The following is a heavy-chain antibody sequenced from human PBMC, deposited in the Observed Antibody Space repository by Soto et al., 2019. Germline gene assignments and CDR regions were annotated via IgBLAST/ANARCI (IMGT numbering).Heavy chain of an antibody. V-gene: IGHV1-46*01. CDR3: ARWGYDSSGYYRRPYYYYGMDV. D-gene: IGHD3-22*01. J-gene: IGHJ6*02. Sequence: ASVKVSCKASGYTFTSYNMHWVRQAPGQGLEWMGIINPSGGSTSCAQKFQGRVTMTRDTSTSTVYMELSSLRSEDTAVYYCARWGYDSSGYYRRPYYYYGMDVWGQGTTVTVS. CDR1: GYTFTSYN. CDR2: INPSGGST.